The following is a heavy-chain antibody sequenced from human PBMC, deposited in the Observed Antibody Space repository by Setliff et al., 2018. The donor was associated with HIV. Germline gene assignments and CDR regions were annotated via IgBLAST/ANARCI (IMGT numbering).Heavy chain of an antibody. J-gene: IGHJ4*02. CDR2: ISSDGGST. V-gene: IGHV3-74*01. CDR1: GFTFSTYW. D-gene: IGHD1-26*01. Sequence: GGSLRLSCAASGFTFSTYWMHWVRQAPGKGLVWVSHISSDGGSTSYADSVKGRFTISRDNAKNTLYLQMNSLRVDDTAVYYCARAEYSGKYYWGQGTLVTVSS. CDR3: ARAEYSGKYY.